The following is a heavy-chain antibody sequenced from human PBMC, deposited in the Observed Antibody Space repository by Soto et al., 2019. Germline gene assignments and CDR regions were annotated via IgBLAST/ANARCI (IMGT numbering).Heavy chain of an antibody. CDR2: IIPIFGTA. CDR1: GGTFSSYA. D-gene: IGHD3-10*01. CDR3: ARGTLITMVRGVRFEGSVVYYYGMDV. V-gene: IGHV1-69*01. Sequence: QVQLVQSGAEVKKPGSSVKVSCKASGGTFSSYAISWVRQAPGQGLEWMGGIIPIFGTANYAQKFQGRVTITADESTSTAYMELSSLRSEDTAVYYCARGTLITMVRGVRFEGSVVYYYGMDVWGKGPRSPSPQ. J-gene: IGHJ6*01.